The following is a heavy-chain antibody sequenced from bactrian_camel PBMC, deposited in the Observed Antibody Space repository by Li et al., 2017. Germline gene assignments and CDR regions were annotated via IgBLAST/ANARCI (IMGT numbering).Heavy chain of an antibody. Sequence: QLVESGGGLVQAGGSLRLSCGSSSGHTGRMYCMAWFRLAPGKEREGVVALASDGSTWYADSVQGRITINQDNSKNTVYLQMNNLKPEDTAMYYCAAEARRCLLADQWTYWGQGTQVTVS. J-gene: IGHJ4*01. CDR1: GHTGRMYC. V-gene: IGHV3-3*01. D-gene: IGHD2*01. CDR3: AAEARRCLLADQWTY. CDR2: LASDGST.